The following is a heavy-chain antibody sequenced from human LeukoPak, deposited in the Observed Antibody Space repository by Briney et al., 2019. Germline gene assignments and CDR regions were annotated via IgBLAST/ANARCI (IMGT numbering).Heavy chain of an antibody. V-gene: IGHV4-34*01. Sequence: PSETLSLTCAVYGGSFSGYYWSWIRQPPGKGLEWIGEINHSGSTNYNPSLKSRVTISVDTSKNQFSLKLSSVTAADTAVYCCARGSGYCSSTSCSSPADYWGQGTLVTVSS. J-gene: IGHJ4*02. CDR2: INHSGST. CDR3: ARGSGYCSSTSCSSPADY. CDR1: GGSFSGYY. D-gene: IGHD2-2*01.